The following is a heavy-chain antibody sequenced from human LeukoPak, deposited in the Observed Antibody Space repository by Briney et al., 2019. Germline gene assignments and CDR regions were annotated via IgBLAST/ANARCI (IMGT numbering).Heavy chain of an antibody. Sequence: GGSLRLSCAASGFTFSTYWMSWVRQAPGKGLEWVASIKQDGGEKYYVDSVKGRFTVSRDNAKNSLFLQMNSLRAEDTAVYYCARGPKYSYGTTWFDPWGQGTLVTVSS. CDR1: GFTFSTYW. CDR2: IKQDGGEK. D-gene: IGHD3-10*01. V-gene: IGHV3-7*05. CDR3: ARGPKYSYGTTWFDP. J-gene: IGHJ5*02.